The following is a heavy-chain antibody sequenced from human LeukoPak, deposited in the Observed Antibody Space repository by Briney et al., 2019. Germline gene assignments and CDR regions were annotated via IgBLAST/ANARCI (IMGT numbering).Heavy chain of an antibody. CDR3: ASDGDSRGLDAFDI. J-gene: IGHJ3*02. V-gene: IGHV3-66*02. CDR1: GFTVSSNY. D-gene: IGHD4-17*01. Sequence: GGSLRLSCAASGFTVSSNYMSWVRQAPGKGLEWVSVIYSGGSTYYADSVKGRFTISRDNSKNTLCLQMNSLRAEDTAVYYCASDGDSRGLDAFDIWGQGTMVTVSS. CDR2: IYSGGST.